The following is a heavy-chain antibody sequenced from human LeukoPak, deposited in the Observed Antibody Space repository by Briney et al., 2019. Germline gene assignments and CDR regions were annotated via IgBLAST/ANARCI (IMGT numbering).Heavy chain of an antibody. D-gene: IGHD7-27*01. Sequence: ASVKVSCKASGYTFTGYYMHWVRQAPGQGPEWMGWINPNSGGTNYAQKFQGRVIMTWDTSISTASMELSRLRSDDTAVYYCSRGPHWDPHFDFWGQGTLVTVSS. CDR1: GYTFTGYY. V-gene: IGHV1-2*02. J-gene: IGHJ4*02. CDR3: SRGPHWDPHFDF. CDR2: INPNSGGT.